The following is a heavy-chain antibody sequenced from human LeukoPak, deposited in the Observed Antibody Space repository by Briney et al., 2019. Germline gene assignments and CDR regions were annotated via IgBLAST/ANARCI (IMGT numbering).Heavy chain of an antibody. CDR3: AIVSDCSGTTCHTAYSYYYYMDV. Sequence: KPGGSLRLSCAASGFKFYAFWMSWVRQTPGKGLEWVGLIKSKTDGGTTDYSAPVKGRFTISRDDSQNTLFLQMDSLTTEDTATYYCAIVSDCSGTTCHTAYSYYYYMDVWGRGTTVTVSS. CDR2: IKSKTDGGTT. V-gene: IGHV3-15*01. D-gene: IGHD2-2*02. J-gene: IGHJ6*03. CDR1: GFKFYAFW.